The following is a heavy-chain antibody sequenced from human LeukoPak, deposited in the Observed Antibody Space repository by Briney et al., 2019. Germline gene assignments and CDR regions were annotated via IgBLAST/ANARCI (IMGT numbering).Heavy chain of an antibody. J-gene: IGHJ4*02. CDR2: IRTYKGNT. Sequence: GAAVKVSCKASGYTFTSYGISWVRQAPGQGLELMGLIRTYKGNTRYAQKLQGRVTLTTDTFTSRAYIELRSLRSDDTAVYYCARDLLYCSGGSCPFDYWGQGTLVTVSS. V-gene: IGHV1-18*01. CDR1: GYTFTSYG. CDR3: ARDLLYCSGGSCPFDY. D-gene: IGHD2-15*01.